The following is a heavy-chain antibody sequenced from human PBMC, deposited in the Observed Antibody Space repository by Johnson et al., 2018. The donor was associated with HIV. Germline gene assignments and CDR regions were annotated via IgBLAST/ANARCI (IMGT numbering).Heavy chain of an antibody. CDR3: ARASNYYDSFGYYRRGGGSDI. CDR1: GFTVSSNY. J-gene: IGHJ3*02. CDR2: IYSGGST. V-gene: IGHV3-66*01. Sequence: EVQLVESGGGLVQPGGSLRLSCAASGFTVSSNYITWVRQAPGKGLEWVSVIYSGGSTYYADSVKGRFTISRDNSKNTLYLQMNSLRAEDTALYYCARASNYYDSFGYYRRGGGSDIWGQGTMVTVSS. D-gene: IGHD3-22*01.